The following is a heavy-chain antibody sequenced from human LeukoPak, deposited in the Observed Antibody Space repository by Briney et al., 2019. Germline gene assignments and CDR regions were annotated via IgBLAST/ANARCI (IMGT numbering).Heavy chain of an antibody. J-gene: IGHJ4*02. CDR1: GFTFNSYG. D-gene: IGHD7-27*01. CDR2: IRYGGSNK. CDR3: VTDFNWGSAY. V-gene: IGHV3-30*02. Sequence: GGSLRLSCAASGFTFNSYGIHWVRQAPGKGLEWVAFIRYGGSNKYYADPVKGRFIISRDNSKDTVSLQMNSPRAEDTATYYCVTDFNWGSAYWGQGTLVTASS.